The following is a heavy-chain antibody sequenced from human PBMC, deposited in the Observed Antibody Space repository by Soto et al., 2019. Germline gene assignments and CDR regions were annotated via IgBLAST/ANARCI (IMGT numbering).Heavy chain of an antibody. CDR1: GFTFSIYA. Sequence: GGSLRLSCAASGFTFSIYAMHWVRQAPGKGLEWVAVISYDGSYKYYADSVKGRFTISRDNSKNTLYLQMNSLRAEDKAVYYCARPWGGGNSVFYAFDIWGQGTMVTVSS. D-gene: IGHD2-21*02. CDR3: ARPWGGGNSVFYAFDI. J-gene: IGHJ3*02. CDR2: ISYDGSYK. V-gene: IGHV3-30-3*01.